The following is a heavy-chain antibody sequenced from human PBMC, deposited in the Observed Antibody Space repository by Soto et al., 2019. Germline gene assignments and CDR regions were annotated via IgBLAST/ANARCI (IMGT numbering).Heavy chain of an antibody. D-gene: IGHD6-19*01. J-gene: IGHJ4*02. CDR3: ARDLGGWTDY. CDR2: INAGNGNT. Sequence: GASFKVSCKGAGYTFGSYAMIWMRQAPGQRLEWMGWINAGNGNTKYSQKFQGRVTITRDTSASTAYMELSSLRSEDTAVYYCARDLGGWTDYWGQGTLVTVSS. CDR1: GYTFGSYA. V-gene: IGHV1-3*01.